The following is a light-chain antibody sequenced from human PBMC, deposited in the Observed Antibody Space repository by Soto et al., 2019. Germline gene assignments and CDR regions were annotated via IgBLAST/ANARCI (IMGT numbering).Light chain of an antibody. J-gene: IGLJ1*01. CDR1: SSNFGAGYD. CDR3: QSYDSSLSAYV. CDR2: GNN. V-gene: IGLV1-40*01. Sequence: QSVLTQPPSVSGAPGQRVTISCTGSSSNFGAGYDVHWYQQLPGTAPKLLIYGNNKRPSGVPDRFSGSKSGTSASLAITGLQAEDEADYYCQSYDSSLSAYVFGTGTKLTVL.